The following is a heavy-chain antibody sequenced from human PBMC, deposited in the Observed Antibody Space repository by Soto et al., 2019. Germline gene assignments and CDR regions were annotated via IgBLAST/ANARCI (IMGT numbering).Heavy chain of an antibody. CDR2: ISGSGGST. CDR3: VLRRYYYDSSGYYHDAFDI. D-gene: IGHD3-22*01. Sequence: GGSLRLSCAASGFTLSSYAMSWVRQAPGKGLEWVSAISGSGGSTYYADSVKGRFTISRDNSKNTLYLQMNSLRAEDTAVYYCVLRRYYYDSSGYYHDAFDIWGQGTMVTVS. CDR1: GFTLSSYA. V-gene: IGHV3-23*01. J-gene: IGHJ3*02.